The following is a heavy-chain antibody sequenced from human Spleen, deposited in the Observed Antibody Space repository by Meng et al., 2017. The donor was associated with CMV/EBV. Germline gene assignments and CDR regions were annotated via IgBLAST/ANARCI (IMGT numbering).Heavy chain of an antibody. CDR1: GFTFSSYA. D-gene: IGHD2-21*02. Sequence: GGSLRLSCAASGFTFSSYAMSWVRQAPGEGLVWVSHINSDGSSTTYADSVKGRFTISRDNAKNTLYLQMNSLRAEDTAIYFCARDPMTSGGMDVWGQGTTVTVSS. V-gene: IGHV3-74*01. J-gene: IGHJ6*02. CDR3: ARDPMTSGGMDV. CDR2: INSDGSST.